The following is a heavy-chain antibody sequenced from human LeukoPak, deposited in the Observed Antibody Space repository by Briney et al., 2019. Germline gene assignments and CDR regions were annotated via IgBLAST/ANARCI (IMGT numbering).Heavy chain of an antibody. CDR3: ARSEYSSSFDY. V-gene: IGHV4-4*07. D-gene: IGHD6-6*01. CDR1: GGSISSYY. J-gene: IGHJ4*02. Sequence: SETLSLTCTVSGGSISSYYRSWIRQPAGKGLEWIGRIYSSGSSNYSPSLNSRVTMSVDTSKKQFSLKLSSVTAADTAVYYCARSEYSSSFDYWGQGTLVTVSS. CDR2: IYSSGSS.